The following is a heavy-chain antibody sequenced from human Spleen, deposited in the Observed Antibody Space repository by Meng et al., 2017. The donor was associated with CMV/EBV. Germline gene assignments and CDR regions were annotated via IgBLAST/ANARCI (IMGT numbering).Heavy chain of an antibody. V-gene: IGHV1-2*02. Sequence: ASVKVSCKASGYTFTGYYMHWVRQAPGQGLEWMGWINPNSGGTNYAQKFQGRVTITADKSTSTAYMELSSLRSEDTAVYYCARKGDAFDIWGQGTMVTVSS. J-gene: IGHJ3*02. CDR3: ARKGDAFDI. CDR2: INPNSGGT. CDR1: GYTFTGYY.